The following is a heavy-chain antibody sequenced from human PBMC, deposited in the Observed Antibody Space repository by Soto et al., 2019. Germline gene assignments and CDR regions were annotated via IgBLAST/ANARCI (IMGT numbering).Heavy chain of an antibody. Sequence: PSETLSLTCTVSGGSISSSSYYWGWIRQPPGKGLEWIGSIYYSGSTYYNPSLKSRVTISVDTSKNQFSLKLSSVTAADTAVYYCARLDRFLEWLSFFDYWGQGTLVTVS. V-gene: IGHV4-39*01. J-gene: IGHJ4*02. CDR2: IYYSGST. D-gene: IGHD3-3*01. CDR3: ARLDRFLEWLSFFDY. CDR1: GGSISSSSYY.